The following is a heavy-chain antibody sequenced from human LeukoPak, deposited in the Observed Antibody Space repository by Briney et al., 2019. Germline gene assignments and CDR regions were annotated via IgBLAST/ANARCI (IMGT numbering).Heavy chain of an antibody. CDR1: GFTFSSYW. Sequence: GGSLRLSCAASGFTFSSYWMHWVRQAPGKGRAWVSHISTDGSMTDYADSVKGRFTISRDNARNTLYLQVNSLRAEDTAVYYCTRDSAAPGADLDYWGQGTLVTVSS. D-gene: IGHD6-13*01. V-gene: IGHV3-74*01. CDR2: ISTDGSMT. CDR3: TRDSAAPGADLDY. J-gene: IGHJ4*02.